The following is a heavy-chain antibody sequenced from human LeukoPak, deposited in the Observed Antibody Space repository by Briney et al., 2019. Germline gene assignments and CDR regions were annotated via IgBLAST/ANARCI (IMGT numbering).Heavy chain of an antibody. CDR2: ISNYFGVT. D-gene: IGHD4-11*01. CDR3: ARDSDYSGNGNGDWFDP. J-gene: IGHJ5*02. Sequence: ASVKVSCKASGFRFSSVGVSWVRQAPGQGLEWMGWISNYFGVTHYAEKFEDRVTMTVDTSTTTVYMELRSLKYDDTAIYYCARDSDYSGNGNGDWFDPWGQGTVVIVSS. CDR1: GFRFSSVG. V-gene: IGHV1-18*04.